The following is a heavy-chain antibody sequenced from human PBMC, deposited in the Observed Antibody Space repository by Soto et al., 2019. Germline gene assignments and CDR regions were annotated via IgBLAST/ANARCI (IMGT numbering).Heavy chain of an antibody. D-gene: IGHD5-12*01. CDR2: ISSSSSTI. CDR3: ARAGYPFDY. CDR1: GFTISSYS. V-gene: IGHV3-48*02. Sequence: EVQLVESGGGLVQPGGSLRLSCAASGFTISSYSMNWVRQAPGKGLEWVSYISSSSSTIYYAASAKGRTTISRDNAKNSLYLQINSLRDEDKVVYYCARAGYPFDYWGQGTLVTVSS. J-gene: IGHJ4*02.